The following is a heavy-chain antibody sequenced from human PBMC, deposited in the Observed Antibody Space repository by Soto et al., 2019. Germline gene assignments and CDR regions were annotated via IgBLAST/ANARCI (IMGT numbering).Heavy chain of an antibody. CDR3: ARVVGQLTTNYYYYYGMDV. J-gene: IGHJ6*02. Sequence: PSETLSLTCTVSGGSISSGGYYWSWIRQHPGKGLEWIGYIYYSGSTYYNPSLKSRVTISVDTSKNQFSLKLSSVTAADTAVYYCARVVGQLTTNYYYYYGMDVWGQGTTVTVYS. CDR1: GGSISSGGYY. CDR2: IYYSGST. V-gene: IGHV4-31*03. D-gene: IGHD1-1*01.